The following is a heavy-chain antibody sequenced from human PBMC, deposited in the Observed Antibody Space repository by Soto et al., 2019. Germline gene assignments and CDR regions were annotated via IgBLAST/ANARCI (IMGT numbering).Heavy chain of an antibody. CDR3: AKAMEGPYCSGGSCYSYYYYGMDV. Sequence: GGSLRLSCESSGLTFDDYAIYWVRQAPGKGLEWVSGISWNSGSIGYADSVKGRFTISRDNAKNSLYLQMNSLRAEDTALYYCAKAMEGPYCSGGSCYSYYYYGMDVWGQGTTVTVS. CDR2: ISWNSGSI. CDR1: GLTFDDYA. V-gene: IGHV3-9*01. J-gene: IGHJ6*02. D-gene: IGHD2-15*01.